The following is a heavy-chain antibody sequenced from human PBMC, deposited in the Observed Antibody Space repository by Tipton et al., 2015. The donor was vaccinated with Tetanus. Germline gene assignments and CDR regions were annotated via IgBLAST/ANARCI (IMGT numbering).Heavy chain of an antibody. D-gene: IGHD2-21*02. CDR2: ISGSGGST. CDR3: AKDTGVTPHYGMDV. J-gene: IGHJ6*02. Sequence: SLRLSCAASGFTFSSYAMSWVRQAPGKGLEWVSVISGSGGSTYYADSVKGRFTISRDNSKNTLYLQMNSLRAEDTAVYYCAKDTGVTPHYGMDVWGQGTTVTVSS. CDR1: GFTFSSYA. V-gene: IGHV3-23*01.